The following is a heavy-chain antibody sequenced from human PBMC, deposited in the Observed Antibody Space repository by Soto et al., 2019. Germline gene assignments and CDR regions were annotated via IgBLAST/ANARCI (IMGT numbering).Heavy chain of an antibody. CDR1: GGSFTDYY. CDR2: INHSASS. CDR3: ARGEYDSSGLYSWAPLGFDV. D-gene: IGHD3-22*01. Sequence: QVQLRQWGAGLLKPSETLVLTCAVSGGSFTDYYWGWIRQSPGKGLEWIGEINHSASSTYNPSLASRVSSLVDTSKKQLSRRLTSVTAADTAMYYCARGEYDSSGLYSWAPLGFDVWGQGTTVTVSS. V-gene: IGHV4-34*01. J-gene: IGHJ6*02.